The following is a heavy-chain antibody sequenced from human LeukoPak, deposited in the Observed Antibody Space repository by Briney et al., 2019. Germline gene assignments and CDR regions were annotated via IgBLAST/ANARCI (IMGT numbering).Heavy chain of an antibody. Sequence: SETLSLTCTVSGGSISSYYWSWLRQPAGKGLEWIGRIYTSGSTNYNPSLKSRVTMSVDTSKNQFSLKLSSVTAADTAVYYCARVGRYQLLEEYFDYWGQGTLVTVSS. CDR2: IYTSGST. J-gene: IGHJ4*02. D-gene: IGHD2-2*01. CDR3: ARVGRYQLLEEYFDY. CDR1: GGSISSYY. V-gene: IGHV4-4*07.